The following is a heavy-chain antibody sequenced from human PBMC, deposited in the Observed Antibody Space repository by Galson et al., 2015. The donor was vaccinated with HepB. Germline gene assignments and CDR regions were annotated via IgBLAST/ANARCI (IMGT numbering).Heavy chain of an antibody. CDR2: ISSSSSYT. CDR1: GFTFSDYY. J-gene: IGHJ4*02. Sequence: SLRLSCAASGFTFSDYYMSWIRQAPGKGLEWVSYISSSSSYTNYADSVKGRFTISRDNAKNSLYLQMNSLRAEDTAVYYCAAAGEDSSGWYGGGFDYWGQGTLVTVSS. D-gene: IGHD6-19*01. V-gene: IGHV3-11*06. CDR3: AAAGEDSSGWYGGGFDY.